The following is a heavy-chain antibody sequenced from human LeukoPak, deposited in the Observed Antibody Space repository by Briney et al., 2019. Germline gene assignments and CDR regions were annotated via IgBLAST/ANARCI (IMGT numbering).Heavy chain of an antibody. D-gene: IGHD1-14*01. V-gene: IGHV3-23*01. Sequence: ETLSLTCTVSGGSIRSSYYYWGWVRQAPGKGLEWVSAISGSGGSTYYADSVKGRFTISRDNSKNMLYLQVNSLRAEDTAVYYCATQQGGNPAYWGQGTLVTVSS. CDR2: ISGSGGST. CDR1: GGSIRSSYYY. J-gene: IGHJ4*02. CDR3: ATQQGGNPAY.